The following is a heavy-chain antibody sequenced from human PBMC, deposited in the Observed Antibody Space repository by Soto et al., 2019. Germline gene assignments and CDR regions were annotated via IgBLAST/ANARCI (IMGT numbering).Heavy chain of an antibody. Sequence: GGSLRLSCAASGFRFSDYYMRWIRQAPGKGLEWVSYISSSGSTIYYADSVKGRFTISRDNAKNSLYLQMNSLRAEDTAVYYCARRSCYDSSGYEYYFDHWGQGTLVTVSS. CDR3: ARRSCYDSSGYEYYFDH. CDR2: ISSSGSTI. D-gene: IGHD3-22*01. V-gene: IGHV3-11*01. J-gene: IGHJ4*02. CDR1: GFRFSDYY.